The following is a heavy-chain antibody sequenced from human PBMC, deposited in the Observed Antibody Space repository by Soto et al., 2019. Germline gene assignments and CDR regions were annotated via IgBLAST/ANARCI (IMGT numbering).Heavy chain of an antibody. V-gene: IGHV3-30-3*01. CDR2: ISYDGSNK. J-gene: IGHJ4*01. CDR3: ASPRLRYYDSSPWDY. CDR1: GFTFSSYA. D-gene: IGHD3-22*01. Sequence: QVQLVESGGGVVQPGRSLRLSCAASGFTFSSYAMHWVRQATGKGLEWVAVISYDGSNKYYADSVKGRFTISRDNSKNTLYLQMNSLRAEDTAVYYCASPRLRYYDSSPWDYWGHGTLVTVSS.